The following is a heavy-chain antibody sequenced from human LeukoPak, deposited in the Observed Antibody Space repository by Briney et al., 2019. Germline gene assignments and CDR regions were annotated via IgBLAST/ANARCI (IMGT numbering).Heavy chain of an antibody. CDR1: GFTFSSHW. Sequence: PGGSLRLSCAASGFTFSSHWVHWVRHDVGKGLVWVSRINSDGSSTVSADSVKGRFTISRDNAKNTLYLQMNSLRGEDTAVYYCARAYGSGTYGAFDIWGQGTKVTVSS. CDR2: INSDGSST. J-gene: IGHJ3*02. CDR3: ARAYGSGTYGAFDI. V-gene: IGHV3-74*03. D-gene: IGHD3-10*01.